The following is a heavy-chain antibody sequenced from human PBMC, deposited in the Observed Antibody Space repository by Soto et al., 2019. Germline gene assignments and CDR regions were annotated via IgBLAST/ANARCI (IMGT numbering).Heavy chain of an antibody. CDR3: ARDLSGRADV. V-gene: IGHV3-74*01. Sequence: EVQLVESGGGLVRPGGSLRLSCVASEFTFSSYWMHWVRQVPGKGLVWVSRLNEDGSFTTYAASVKGRFTISRDNAKKTLDLQMNSLRAEDTAVYYCARDLSGRADVWGEGTTVTVSS. CDR2: LNEDGSFT. J-gene: IGHJ6*04. D-gene: IGHD3-10*01. CDR1: EFTFSSYW.